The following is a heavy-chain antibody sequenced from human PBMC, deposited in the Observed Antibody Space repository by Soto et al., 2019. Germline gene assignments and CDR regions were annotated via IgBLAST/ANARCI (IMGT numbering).Heavy chain of an antibody. CDR1: GGSFSGYY. V-gene: IGHV4-34*01. D-gene: IGHD6-13*01. CDR3: ARTYSSSWSPFDY. CDR2: INQSGST. J-gene: IGHJ4*02. Sequence: QVQLQQWGAGLLKPSETLSLTCAVYGGSFSGYYWSWIRQPPGKGLEWIGEINQSGSTNYNPSLKSRVTISVDTSMNQFSLKLSSVTAADTAVYYCARTYSSSWSPFDYWGQGTLVTVSS.